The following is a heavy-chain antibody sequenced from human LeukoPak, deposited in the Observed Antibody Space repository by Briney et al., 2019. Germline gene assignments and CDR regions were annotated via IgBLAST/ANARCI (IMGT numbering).Heavy chain of an antibody. J-gene: IGHJ6*02. CDR1: GYTFTAYN. CDR3: ASVGDCSGGSCSTLGYGMDV. V-gene: IGHV1-69*13. CDR2: IISIFGTA. Sequence: SVKVSCKASGYTFTAYNMHWVRQAPGQGLEWMGGIISIFGTANYAQKFQGRVTITADESTSTAYMELSSLRSEGRAICFCASVGDCSGGSCSTLGYGMDVWGQGTTVTVSS. D-gene: IGHD2-15*01.